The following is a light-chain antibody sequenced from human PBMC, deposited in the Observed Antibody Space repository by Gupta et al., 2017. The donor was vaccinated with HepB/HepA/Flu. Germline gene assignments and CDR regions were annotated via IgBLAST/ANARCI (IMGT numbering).Light chain of an antibody. CDR2: VAS. Sequence: EIVLTQSPGPLSSSPGERATLSCRASQSVSSSYLAWYQQKPGQAPRLLIYVASSRATGIPDRFSGSGSGTDFTLTISRLEPEDFAVYYCQQYGSSPGTFGQGTKLEIK. CDR1: QSVSSSY. V-gene: IGKV3-20*01. CDR3: QQYGSSPGT. J-gene: IGKJ2*01.